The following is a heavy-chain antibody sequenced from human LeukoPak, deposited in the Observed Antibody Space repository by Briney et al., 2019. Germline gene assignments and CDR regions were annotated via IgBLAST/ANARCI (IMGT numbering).Heavy chain of an antibody. CDR1: GGSISSYY. J-gene: IGHJ4*02. V-gene: IGHV4-59*08. CDR3: ARHRHSSAMFDY. CDR2: IYYSGST. Sequence: PSETLSLTCTVSGGSISSYYWSWIRQPPGKGLEWIGYIYYSGSTNYNPSLKSRVTISVDTSKNQFSLKLSSVTAADTAVYYCARHRHSSAMFDYWGQGTLVTVSS. D-gene: IGHD6-19*01.